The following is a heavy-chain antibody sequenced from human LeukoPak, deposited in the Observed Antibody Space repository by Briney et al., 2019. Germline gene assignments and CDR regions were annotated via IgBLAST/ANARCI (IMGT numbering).Heavy chain of an antibody. CDR2: IDPSGGST. Sequence: ASVKVSCKASGYTFTIYYMHWVRQAPGQGLEWMGIIDPSGGSTGYAQKFQGRVTMTRDMSTSTVYMELSSLRSEDTAVYYCARSDGPFDYWGQGTLVTASS. CDR3: ARSDGPFDY. D-gene: IGHD5-24*01. CDR1: GYTFTIYY. J-gene: IGHJ4*02. V-gene: IGHV1-46*01.